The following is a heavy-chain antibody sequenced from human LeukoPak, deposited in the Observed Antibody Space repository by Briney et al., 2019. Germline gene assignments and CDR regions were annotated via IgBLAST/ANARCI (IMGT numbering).Heavy chain of an antibody. J-gene: IGHJ4*02. CDR1: GYTFASYG. V-gene: IGHV1-18*01. D-gene: IGHD1-26*01. CDR2: ISAYNGNT. CDR3: ARDQGQWEPRGYFDY. Sequence: GASVKVSCTASGYTFASYGISWVRQAPGQGLEWMGWISAYNGNTNYAQKLQGRVTMTTDTSTSTAYMELRSLRSDDTAVYYCARDQGQWEPRGYFDYWGQGTLVTVSS.